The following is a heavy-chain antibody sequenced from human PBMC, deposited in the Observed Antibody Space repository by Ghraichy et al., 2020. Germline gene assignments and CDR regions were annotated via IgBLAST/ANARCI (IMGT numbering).Heavy chain of an antibody. CDR3: SRDRSDSGSGSQYTFGYALDI. D-gene: IGHD3-10*01. V-gene: IGHV3-7*04. CDR1: GFTFSSYW. Sequence: ETLSLTCAASGFTFSSYWITWARQAPGKGLEWVANIKQDGGERYYVDSVKGRFTIYRGNAKNQLYLQMNSLRAEDTAVKYCSRDRSDSGSGSQYTFGYALDIWGQGTMVTVSS. CDR2: IKQDGGER. J-gene: IGHJ3*02.